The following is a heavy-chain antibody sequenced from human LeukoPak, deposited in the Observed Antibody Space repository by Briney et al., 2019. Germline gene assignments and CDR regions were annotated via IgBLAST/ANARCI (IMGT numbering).Heavy chain of an antibody. CDR3: ARDKGGDFWSGWDAFDI. Sequence: ASVKVSCKASGYTFTSYYMHWVRQAPGQGLEWMGIINPSGGSTSYAQKFQGRVTMTRDTSTSTVYMELSSLRSEDTAVYYCARDKGGDFWSGWDAFDIWGQGTMVTVSS. V-gene: IGHV1-46*01. CDR2: INPSGGST. CDR1: GYTFTSYY. D-gene: IGHD3-3*01. J-gene: IGHJ3*02.